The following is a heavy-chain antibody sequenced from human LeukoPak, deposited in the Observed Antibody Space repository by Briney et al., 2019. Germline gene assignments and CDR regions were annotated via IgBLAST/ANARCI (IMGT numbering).Heavy chain of an antibody. Sequence: GGSLRLSCAASGFTFDDYAMHWVRQAPGKGLGWVSGISWNSGSIGYADSVKGRFTISRDNAKNSLYLQMNSLRAEDTALYYCAKAYCSSTSCYTSHFDYWGQGTLVTVSS. CDR2: ISWNSGSI. CDR3: AKAYCSSTSCYTSHFDY. V-gene: IGHV3-9*01. J-gene: IGHJ4*02. D-gene: IGHD2-2*02. CDR1: GFTFDDYA.